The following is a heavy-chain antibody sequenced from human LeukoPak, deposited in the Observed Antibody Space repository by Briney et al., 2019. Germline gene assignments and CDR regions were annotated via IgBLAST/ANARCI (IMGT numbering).Heavy chain of an antibody. Sequence: SVKVSCKASGYTFTSYGISWVRQAPGQGLEWMGGIIPIFGTANYAQKFQGRVTITADESTSTAYMELSSLRSEDTAVYYCVRDSAQYSSSHRGYYYYGMDVWGQGTTVTVSS. CDR3: VRDSAQYSSSHRGYYYYGMDV. V-gene: IGHV1-69*13. CDR1: GYTFTSYG. CDR2: IIPIFGTA. J-gene: IGHJ6*02. D-gene: IGHD6-6*01.